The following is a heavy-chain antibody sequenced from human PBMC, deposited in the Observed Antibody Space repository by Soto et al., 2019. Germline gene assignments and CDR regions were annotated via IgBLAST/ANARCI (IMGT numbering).Heavy chain of an antibody. CDR3: AREADRRWLHLFDF. D-gene: IGHD5-12*01. CDR2: IIPLLGTA. V-gene: IGHV1-69*01. CDR1: GGTFSTYG. J-gene: IGHJ4*02. Sequence: QVQLVQSGAEVKKPGSSVKVSCMASGGTFSTYGVSWVRQAPGQGLEWMGGIIPLLGTANYAQKFQGRVTIRADESMTPGYMEMRSLRSGETAVYFCAREADRRWLHLFDFWSQGTLVTVSS.